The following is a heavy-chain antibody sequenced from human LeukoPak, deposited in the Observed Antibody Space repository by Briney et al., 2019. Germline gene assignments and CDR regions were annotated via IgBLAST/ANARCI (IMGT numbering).Heavy chain of an antibody. D-gene: IGHD3-10*01. CDR3: ARHLRIRGVIIRLPYFDY. Sequence: SETLSLTCAVSGYSISSGYYWGWIRQPPGKGLEWIGSIYHSGSTHYNPSLKSRVTISVDTSKNQFSLKLSSVTAADTAVYYCARHLRIRGVIIRLPYFDYWGQGTLVTVSS. V-gene: IGHV4-38-2*01. CDR1: GYSISSGYY. J-gene: IGHJ4*02. CDR2: IYHSGST.